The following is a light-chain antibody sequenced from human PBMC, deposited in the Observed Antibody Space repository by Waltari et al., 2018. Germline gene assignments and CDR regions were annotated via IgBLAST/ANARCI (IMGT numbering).Light chain of an antibody. CDR3: QQYYTTPLT. V-gene: IGKV4-1*01. CDR1: QSVLYSSNNKNY. J-gene: IGKJ4*01. Sequence: DIVLTQSPDSLAVSLGERAHINCQSRQSVLYSSNNKNYLAWYQQKPGQPPKLLIYWASTRESGVPDRFSGSGSGTDFTLTISSLQAEDVAVYYCQQYYTTPLTFGGGTKVEIK. CDR2: WAS.